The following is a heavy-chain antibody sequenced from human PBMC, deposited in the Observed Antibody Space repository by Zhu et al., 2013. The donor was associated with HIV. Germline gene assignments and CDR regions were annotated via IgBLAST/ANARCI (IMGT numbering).Heavy chain of an antibody. J-gene: IGHJ6*02. CDR3: ARGGGSYFPPDTYYGMDV. CDR1: GYTFTSYY. D-gene: IGHD1-26*01. Sequence: QVQLVQSGAEVKKPGASVKVSCKASGYTFTSYYMHWVRQAPGQGLEWMGIINPSGGSTSYAQKFQGRVTMTRDTSTSTVYMELSSLRSEDTAVYYCARGGGSYFPPDTYYGMDVWGQGTTVTVSS. V-gene: IGHV1-46*01. CDR2: INPSGGST.